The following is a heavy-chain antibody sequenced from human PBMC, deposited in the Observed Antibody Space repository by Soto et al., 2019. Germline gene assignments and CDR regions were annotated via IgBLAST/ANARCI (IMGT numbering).Heavy chain of an antibody. J-gene: IGHJ5*02. Sequence: MQMVESGGGSVQPGGSLRLSCAASGFPFSHYWMHWVRQTPGKGLVWVSRINPAGTITNYADSVEGRFTISRDNADIALFLQMNSLSAEDTAIYYCTSDTLGLRDTWGQGTLVTVSS. CDR2: INPAGTIT. D-gene: IGHD1-26*01. CDR1: GFPFSHYW. V-gene: IGHV3-74*01. CDR3: TSDTLGLRDT.